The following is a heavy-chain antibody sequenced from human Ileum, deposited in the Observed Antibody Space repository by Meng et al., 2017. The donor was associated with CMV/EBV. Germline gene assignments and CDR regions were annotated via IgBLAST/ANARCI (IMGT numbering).Heavy chain of an antibody. Sequence: PPMWSGVGLAQSGGLLGLSCAASGISVTNQLMGWVRQTPGKGLEWVSVIYGGGPTYYADSVKARFTISRDNSKNTLYLQMNSLRVEDTGVYYWASRPIGDYGMLDYWGPGTLVTVSS. J-gene: IGHJ4*02. D-gene: IGHD4-17*01. CDR2: IYGGGPT. CDR3: ASRPIGDYGMLDY. V-gene: IGHV3-66*01. CDR1: GISVTNQL.